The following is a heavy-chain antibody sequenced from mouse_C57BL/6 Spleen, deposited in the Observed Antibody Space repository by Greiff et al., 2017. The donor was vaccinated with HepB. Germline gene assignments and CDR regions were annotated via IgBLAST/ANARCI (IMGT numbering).Heavy chain of an antibody. J-gene: IGHJ2*01. Sequence: VQLQQPGAELVRPGTSVKLSCKASGYTFTSYWMHWVKQRPGQGLEWIGVIDPSDSYTNYNQKFKGKATLTVDTSSSTAYMQLSSLTSEDSAFYYCAAITTVVATDYWGQGTTLTVSS. CDR2: IDPSDSYT. CDR1: GYTFTSYW. D-gene: IGHD1-1*01. CDR3: AAITTVVATDY. V-gene: IGHV1-59*01.